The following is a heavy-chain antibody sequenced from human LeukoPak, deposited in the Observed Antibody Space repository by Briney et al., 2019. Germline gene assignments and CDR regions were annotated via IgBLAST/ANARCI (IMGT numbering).Heavy chain of an antibody. V-gene: IGHV3-23*01. D-gene: IGHD2-2*01. CDR3: AKAGGYCSSTSCYVEEFDY. J-gene: IGHJ4*02. Sequence: GGSLRLSCAASGFTFSSYAMSWVRQAPGKGLEWVSAISGSGGSTYYADSVKGRFTISRDNSKSTLYLQMNSLRAEVTAVYYCAKAGGYCSSTSCYVEEFDYWGQGTLVTVSS. CDR2: ISGSGGST. CDR1: GFTFSSYA.